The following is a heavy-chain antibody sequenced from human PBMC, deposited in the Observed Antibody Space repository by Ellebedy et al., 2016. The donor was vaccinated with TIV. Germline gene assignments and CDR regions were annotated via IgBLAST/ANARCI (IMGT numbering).Heavy chain of an antibody. CDR3: ARLQMTTTFNWFDP. Sequence: GESLKISCAASGFTFSSYWMSWVRQAPGKGLEWVANIKQDGSEKYYVDSVKGRFTISRDNAKNSLYLQMNSLRAEDTAAYYCARLQMTTTFNWFDPWGQGTLVTVSS. D-gene: IGHD4-17*01. V-gene: IGHV3-7*03. CDR1: GFTFSSYW. J-gene: IGHJ5*02. CDR2: IKQDGSEK.